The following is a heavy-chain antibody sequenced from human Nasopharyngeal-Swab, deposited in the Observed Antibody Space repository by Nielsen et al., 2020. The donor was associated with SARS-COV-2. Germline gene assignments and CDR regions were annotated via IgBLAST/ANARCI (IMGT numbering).Heavy chain of an antibody. D-gene: IGHD3-16*01. CDR1: GFIFGNYW. J-gene: IGHJ4*02. Sequence: GGSLRLSCAASGFIFGNYWMSWVRQAPGKGLEWVSSISSRSSNIYYADSVKGRFTISRDNAKNSLYLQMNSLRAEDTAVYYCARDIGGGRYGSDYWGQGTLVTVSS. CDR2: ISSRSSNI. V-gene: IGHV3-21*01. CDR3: ARDIGGGRYGSDY.